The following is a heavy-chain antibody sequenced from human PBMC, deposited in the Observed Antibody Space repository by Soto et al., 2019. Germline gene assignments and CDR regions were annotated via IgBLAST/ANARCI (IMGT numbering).Heavy chain of an antibody. J-gene: IGHJ4*02. CDR1: EYTFTSYV. CDR3: ARELQGLYYFDY. D-gene: IGHD4-4*01. Sequence: ASVKVSCKASEYTFTSYVMHWVRQAPGQSLEWMGWINAGNGNTKYSQEFQDRVTITRDTSASTAYMDLSSLRSEDTAVYYCARELQGLYYFDYWGQGTLVTVSS. V-gene: IGHV1-3*01. CDR2: INAGNGNT.